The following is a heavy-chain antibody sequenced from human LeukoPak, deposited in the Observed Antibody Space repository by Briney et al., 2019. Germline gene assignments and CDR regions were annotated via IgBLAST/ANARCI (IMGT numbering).Heavy chain of an antibody. CDR3: ARAPYCSSTSCYVLDDAFDI. Sequence: ASVKVSCKASGYTFTGYYMHWVRRAPGQGLEWMGWINPNSGGTNYAQEFQGRVTMTRDTSISTAYMELSRLRSDDTAVYYCARAPYCSSTSCYVLDDAFDIWGQGTMVTVSS. CDR1: GYTFTGYY. J-gene: IGHJ3*02. CDR2: INPNSGGT. D-gene: IGHD2-2*01. V-gene: IGHV1-2*02.